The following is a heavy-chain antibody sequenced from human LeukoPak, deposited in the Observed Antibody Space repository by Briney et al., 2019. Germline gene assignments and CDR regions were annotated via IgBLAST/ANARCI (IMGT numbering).Heavy chain of an antibody. V-gene: IGHV1-69*13. D-gene: IGHD2-21*02. J-gene: IGHJ4*02. CDR2: IIPIFGTA. Sequence: ASVKVSCKASGGTFSSYAISWVRQAPGQGLEWMGGIIPIFGTANYARKFQGRVTITADESTSTAYMELSSLRSEDTAVYYCARASYCGGDCYSPADDYWGQGTLVTVSS. CDR3: ARASYCGGDCYSPADDY. CDR1: GGTFSSYA.